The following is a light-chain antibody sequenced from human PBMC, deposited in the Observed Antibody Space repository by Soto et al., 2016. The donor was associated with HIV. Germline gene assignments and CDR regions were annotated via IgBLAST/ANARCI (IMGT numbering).Light chain of an antibody. CDR1: QDISNY. Sequence: IRMTQSPSSLSASVGDRVTITCQANQDISNYLNWYQQKPGKAPKLLIYDASKVRNXSPIKIQWKWIRDRFYFTITSLQPEDIATYYCQLFDYPMFTFGQGTKVE. CDR3: QLFDYPMFT. J-gene: IGKJ2*01. CDR2: DAS. V-gene: IGKV1-33*01.